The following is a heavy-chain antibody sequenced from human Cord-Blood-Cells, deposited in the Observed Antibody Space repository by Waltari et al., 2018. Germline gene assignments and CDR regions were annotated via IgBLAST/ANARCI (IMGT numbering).Heavy chain of an antibody. CDR3: ARPRIVGATRAFDI. CDR1: GGSFSGYY. CDR2: INHSGST. V-gene: IGHV4-34*01. J-gene: IGHJ3*02. Sequence: QVQLQQWGAGLLKPSETLSLTCAVYGGSFSGYYWSWIRQPPGKGLEWIGEINHSGSTNYNPTLKSRVTMSVDTSKSQFSLKLSSVTAADTAVYYCARPRIVGATRAFDIWGQGTMVTVSS. D-gene: IGHD1-26*01.